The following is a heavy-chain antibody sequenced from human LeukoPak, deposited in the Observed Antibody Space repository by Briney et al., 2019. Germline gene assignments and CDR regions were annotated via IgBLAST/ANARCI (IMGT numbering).Heavy chain of an antibody. D-gene: IGHD2-15*01. CDR2: ISSSSSYI. CDR1: GFTFSSYS. CDR3: ARAVGVRYCSGGSCSQEARAFDI. J-gene: IGHJ3*02. Sequence: GGSLRLSCAASGFTFSSYSMNWVRQAPGKGLEWVSSISSSSSYIYYADSVKGRFTISRDNAKNSLYLQMNSLRAEDTAVYYCARAVGVRYCSGGSCSQEARAFDIWGQGTMVTVSS. V-gene: IGHV3-21*01.